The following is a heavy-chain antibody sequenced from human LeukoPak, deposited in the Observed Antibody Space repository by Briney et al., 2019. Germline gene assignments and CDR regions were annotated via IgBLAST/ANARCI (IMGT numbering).Heavy chain of an antibody. D-gene: IGHD3-10*01. V-gene: IGHV4-59*08. Sequence: PSETLSLTCTVSGGSISSYYWSWIRQPPGKGLEWIGYIYYGGSTNYNPSLKSRVTISVDTSKNQFSLKLSSVTAADTAVYYCARHGSTASLTMVRGPAPYYYYGMDVWGQGTTVTVSS. CDR1: GGSISSYY. CDR2: IYYGGST. CDR3: ARHGSTASLTMVRGPAPYYYYGMDV. J-gene: IGHJ6*02.